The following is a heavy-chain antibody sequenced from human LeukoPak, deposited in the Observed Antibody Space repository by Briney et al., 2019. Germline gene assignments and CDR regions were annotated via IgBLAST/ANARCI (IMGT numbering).Heavy chain of an antibody. V-gene: IGHV3-64*01. Sequence: GGPLRLSCAASGFTFSSYAMHWVRQAPGKGLEYVSAISSNGGSTYYANSVKGRFTISRDNSKNTLYLQMGSLRAEDMAVYYCARVNTAMGYYYYYGMDVWGQGTTVTVSS. CDR3: ARVNTAMGYYYYYGMDV. CDR2: ISSNGGST. CDR1: GFTFSSYA. D-gene: IGHD5-18*01. J-gene: IGHJ6*02.